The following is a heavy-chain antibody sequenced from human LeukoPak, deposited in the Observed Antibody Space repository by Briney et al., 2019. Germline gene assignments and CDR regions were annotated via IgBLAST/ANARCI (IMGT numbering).Heavy chain of an antibody. CDR3: ARDRNLLWFGERRSAFDI. V-gene: IGHV1-2*06. CDR1: GYTFTGYY. CDR2: INPNSGGT. Sequence: ASVKVSCKASGYTFTGYYMHWVRQAPGQGLEWMGRINPNSGGTNYAQKFQGRVTMTRDTSISTAYMELSRLRSDDTAVYYCARDRNLLWFGERRSAFDIWGQGTMVTVSS. J-gene: IGHJ3*02. D-gene: IGHD3-10*01.